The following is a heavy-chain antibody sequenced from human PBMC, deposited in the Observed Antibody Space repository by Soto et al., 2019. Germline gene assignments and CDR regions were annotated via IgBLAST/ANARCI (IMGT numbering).Heavy chain of an antibody. J-gene: IGHJ5*02. CDR1: GFTFSSYW. CDR3: ASSTYGSTAFDL. CDR2: IKQDGTEK. D-gene: IGHD1-26*01. Sequence: GGSLILSCAASGFTFSSYWMSWVRQAPGKGLEWVANIKQDGTEKWYVDSVKGRFTISRDNAKNSLYLQMNSLRAEDTAVYYCASSTYGSTAFDLWGQGTLVTVSS. V-gene: IGHV3-7*02.